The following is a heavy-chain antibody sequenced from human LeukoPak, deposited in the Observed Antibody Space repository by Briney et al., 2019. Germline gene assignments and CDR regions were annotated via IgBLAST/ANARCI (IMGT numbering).Heavy chain of an antibody. Sequence: GGSLRLSCAASGFSFTMYGIHWVRQAPGKGLEWVAIISTDGNNEYYANSVKGRFTISRDNSKNTVYLQMTSLRTEDTAVYYCAKDQIGWAPGYVSGPLDQWGQGTLVTVSS. J-gene: IGHJ4*02. CDR1: GFSFTMYG. CDR2: ISTDGNNE. D-gene: IGHD6-19*01. V-gene: IGHV3-30*18. CDR3: AKDQIGWAPGYVSGPLDQ.